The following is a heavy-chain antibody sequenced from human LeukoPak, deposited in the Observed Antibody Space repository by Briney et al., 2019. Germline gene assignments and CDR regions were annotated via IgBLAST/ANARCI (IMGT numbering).Heavy chain of an antibody. Sequence: GGSLRLSCAASGFTFSSYAMSWVRQAPGKGLEWVSAISGSGGSTYYADSVKGRFTISRDNSKNTLYLQMNSPRAEDTAVYYCAKDNGIYDFWSGYYPIFDYWGQGTLVTVSS. CDR1: GFTFSSYA. J-gene: IGHJ4*02. CDR2: ISGSGGST. CDR3: AKDNGIYDFWSGYYPIFDY. V-gene: IGHV3-23*01. D-gene: IGHD3-3*01.